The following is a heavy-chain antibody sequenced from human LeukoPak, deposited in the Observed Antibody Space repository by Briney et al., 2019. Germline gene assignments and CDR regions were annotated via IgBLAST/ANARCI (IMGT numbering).Heavy chain of an antibody. CDR3: ASPQKGATRYSYGYSFDY. CDR1: GGTFSSYA. D-gene: IGHD5-18*01. Sequence: SVKVSCKASGGTFSSYAISWVRQAPGQGLEWMGGIIPIFGTANYAQKFQGRVTITTDESTSTAYMELSSLRSEDTAVYYCASPQKGATRYSYGYSFDYWGQGTLVTVSS. V-gene: IGHV1-69*05. CDR2: IIPIFGTA. J-gene: IGHJ4*02.